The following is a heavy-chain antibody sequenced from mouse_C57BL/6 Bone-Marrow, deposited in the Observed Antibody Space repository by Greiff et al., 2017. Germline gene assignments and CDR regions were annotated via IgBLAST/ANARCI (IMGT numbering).Heavy chain of an antibody. CDR2: GKGLEWIG. CDR1: YTFSRGVH. V-gene: IGHV1-87*01. D-gene: IGHD2-2*01. CDR3: SEDSAVYYFAFLLWLRQGDWYFDV. Sequence: VQLQESGPELARPWASVKISCQAFYTFSRGVHFAIRDTNYWMQWVKQRPGKGLEWIGAIYPGNGDTSYNQKFKGKGTLTADKSSSTAYMQLSSLTSEDSAVYYFAFLLWLRQGDWYFDVWGTGTTVTVSS. J-gene: IGHJ1*03.